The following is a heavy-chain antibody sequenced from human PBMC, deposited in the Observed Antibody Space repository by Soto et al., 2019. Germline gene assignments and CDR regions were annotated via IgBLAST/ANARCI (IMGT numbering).Heavy chain of an antibody. CDR2: IYYSGST. Sequence: TSETLSLTCTVSGGSISNGGYYWSWIRQHPGKGLEWIGYIYYSGSTYYNPSLKSRVTISVDTSKNQFSLKLRSVTAADTAVYYCANGVYSFMDVWGQGTTVTVSS. D-gene: IGHD5-18*01. J-gene: IGHJ6*02. V-gene: IGHV4-31*03. CDR3: ANGVYSFMDV. CDR1: GGSISNGGYY.